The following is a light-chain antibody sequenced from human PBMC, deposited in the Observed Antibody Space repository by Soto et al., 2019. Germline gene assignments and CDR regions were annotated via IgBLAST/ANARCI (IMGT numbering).Light chain of an antibody. J-gene: IGKJ5*01. CDR3: HQRNNWVT. CDR2: DAS. V-gene: IGKV3-11*01. Sequence: DIVLTQSPATLSLSPGERATLSCRASQSVSTYLAWYQKKPGQAPGLLIFDASNRATGVPARFSGSGSGTDFTLTISSLEPEDFAVYYCHQRNNWVTFGQGTRLDIK. CDR1: QSVSTY.